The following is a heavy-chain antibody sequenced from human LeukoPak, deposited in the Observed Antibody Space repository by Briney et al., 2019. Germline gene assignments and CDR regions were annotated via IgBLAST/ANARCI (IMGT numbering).Heavy chain of an antibody. J-gene: IGHJ4*02. CDR1: GGSISSYY. CDR2: IYTSGST. D-gene: IGHD1-26*01. Sequence: SETLSLTCTVSGGSISSYYWSWIRQPAGKGLEWIGRIYTSGSTNYNASLKSRVGMSVDTSKNQFSLKLSSVTAADTAVFYCARENSRSYREFDYWGQGTLVTVSS. V-gene: IGHV4-4*07. CDR3: ARENSRSYREFDY.